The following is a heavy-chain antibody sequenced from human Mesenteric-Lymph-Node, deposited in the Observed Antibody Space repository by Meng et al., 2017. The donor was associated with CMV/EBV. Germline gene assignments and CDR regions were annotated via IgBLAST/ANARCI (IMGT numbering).Heavy chain of an antibody. CDR3: ATTTGECGSGNYYTLDH. V-gene: IGHV4-61*08. Sequence: SETLSLTCTVSGGSVSSGVHYWSWVRQSPGKGLEWIGYLYYRGNTIHNPSLKSRVTILVDRYRNQFSLRLTSVTAADTAVYYCATTTGECGSGNYYTLDHWGQGTPVTVSS. CDR1: GGSVSSGVHY. CDR2: LYYRGNT. D-gene: IGHD3-10*01. J-gene: IGHJ4*02.